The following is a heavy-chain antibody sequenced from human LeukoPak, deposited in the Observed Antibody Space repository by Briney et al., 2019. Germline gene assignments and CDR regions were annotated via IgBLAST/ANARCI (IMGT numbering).Heavy chain of an antibody. CDR2: IYYSGST. V-gene: IGHV4-39*01. D-gene: IGHD5-12*01. CDR3: ARLGDIVATIGGGFDY. CDR1: GGSISSSSYY. J-gene: IGHJ4*02. Sequence: PSETLSLTCTVSGGSISSSSYYWGWTRQPPGKGLEWIGSIYYSGSTYYNPSLKSRVTISVDTSKNQFSLKLSSVTAADTAVYYCARLGDIVATIGGGFDYWGQGTLVTVSS.